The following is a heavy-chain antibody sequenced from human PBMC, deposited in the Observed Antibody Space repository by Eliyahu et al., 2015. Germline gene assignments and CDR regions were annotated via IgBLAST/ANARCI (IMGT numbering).Heavy chain of an antibody. CDR1: GFXFSXHY. Sequence: EVQLVESGGGLVQPGGSLRLSCAASGFXFSXHYXXWVRQAPGKGLEWVARTRNKANSYTTEYVASVKGRFTISRDDSKNSLYLQMNSLKTEDTAVYYCARGDYGGHRGVVGFDFWGQGTVVTVSS. J-gene: IGHJ3*01. CDR3: ARGDYGGHRGVVGFDF. D-gene: IGHD4-23*01. V-gene: IGHV3-72*01. CDR2: TRNKANSYTT.